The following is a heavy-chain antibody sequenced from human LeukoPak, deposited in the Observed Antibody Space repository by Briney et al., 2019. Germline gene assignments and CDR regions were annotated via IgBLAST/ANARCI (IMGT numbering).Heavy chain of an antibody. CDR3: AREAESSGWSFDY. V-gene: IGHV1-2*02. CDR1: GYIFTSYD. D-gene: IGHD6-19*01. Sequence: GASVKVSCKTSGYIFTSYDINWVRQAPGQGLEWMGWINPNSGGTNYAQKFQGRVTMTRDTSISTAYMELSRLRSDDTAVYYCAREAESSGWSFDYWGQGTLVTVSS. CDR2: INPNSGGT. J-gene: IGHJ4*02.